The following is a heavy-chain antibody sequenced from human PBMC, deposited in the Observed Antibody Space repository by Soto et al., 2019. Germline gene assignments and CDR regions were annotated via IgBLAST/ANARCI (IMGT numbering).Heavy chain of an antibody. D-gene: IGHD5-18*01. CDR3: ARDRRDTAMVWYY. CDR2: INAGNGNT. J-gene: IGHJ4*02. V-gene: IGHV1-3*01. Sequence: ASVKVSCKASGYTFTSYAMHWVRQAPGQRLEWMGWINAGNGNTKYSQKFQGRVTITRDTSASTAYMELSSLRSEDTAVYYCARDRRDTAMVWYYWGQATLVTVSS. CDR1: GYTFTSYA.